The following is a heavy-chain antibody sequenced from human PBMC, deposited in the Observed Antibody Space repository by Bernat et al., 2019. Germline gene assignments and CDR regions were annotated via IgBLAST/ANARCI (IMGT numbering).Heavy chain of an antibody. J-gene: IGHJ4*02. CDR1: GFTSSSYW. V-gene: IGHV3-74*01. CDR3: ARNALFRLAYTIDY. Sequence: EVQLVESGGGLVQPGGSLRLSCAASGFTSSSYWMHWVRQVPGKGPVWVSRINSDGSRTNYADSVKGRFTISRDNAKSTLYLQMNSLRAEDTAVYFCARNALFRLAYTIDYWGEGTLVTVSS. CDR2: INSDGSRT. D-gene: IGHD3/OR15-3a*01.